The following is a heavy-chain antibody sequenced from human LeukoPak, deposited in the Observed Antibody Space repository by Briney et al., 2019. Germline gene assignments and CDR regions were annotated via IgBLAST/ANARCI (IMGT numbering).Heavy chain of an antibody. J-gene: IGHJ4*02. CDR3: AKRSAAANYYFDY. Sequence: GGSLRLSCAASGFTFSSYGMHWVRQAPGKGLEWVAVISYDGSNKYYADSVKGRFTISRDNSKNTLYLQMNSLRAEDTAVYYCAKRSAAANYYFDYWGQGTLVTVSS. CDR1: GFTFSSYG. CDR2: ISYDGSNK. D-gene: IGHD6-13*01. V-gene: IGHV3-30*18.